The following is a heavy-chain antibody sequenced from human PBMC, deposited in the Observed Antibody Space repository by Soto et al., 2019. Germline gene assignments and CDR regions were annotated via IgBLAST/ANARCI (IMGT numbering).Heavy chain of an antibody. D-gene: IGHD4-17*01. Sequence: GGSPRLSCAASGFTFCSYSMNWVRQDPGKGLEWVSYISSSSSTIYYADSVKGRFTISRDNAKNSLYLQMNSLRAEDTAVYYCARDEAVTTNYYYYYMDVWGKGTTVTVSS. CDR1: GFTFCSYS. CDR3: ARDEAVTTNYYYYYMDV. CDR2: ISSSSSTI. J-gene: IGHJ6*03. V-gene: IGHV3-48*01.